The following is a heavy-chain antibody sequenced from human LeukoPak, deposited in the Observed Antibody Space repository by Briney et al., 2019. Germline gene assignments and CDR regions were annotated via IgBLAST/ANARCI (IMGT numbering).Heavy chain of an antibody. Sequence: SETLSLTCTVSGGSISSYYWSWIRQPPGKGLEWIGYIYYSGSTNYNPSLKSRVTISVDTSKNQFSLKLSSVTTADTAVYYCARHRRHYGSGSSDPFDYWGQGTLVTVSS. V-gene: IGHV4-59*08. CDR2: IYYSGST. J-gene: IGHJ4*02. CDR3: ARHRRHYGSGSSDPFDY. D-gene: IGHD3-10*01. CDR1: GGSISSYY.